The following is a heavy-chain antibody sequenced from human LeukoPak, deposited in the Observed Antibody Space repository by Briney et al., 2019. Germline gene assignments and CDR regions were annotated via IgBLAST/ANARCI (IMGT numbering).Heavy chain of an antibody. Sequence: SETLSLTCTVSGGSIRRSAYYWGWIRQPPGKGLEWIVSIYYGGSTYYNPSLKSRVTISIDTSKNQFSLNLTSVTAAASGAYYCAKSSGMVIHNCFDSWGQGTLVTVSS. CDR1: GGSIRRSAYY. CDR3: AKSSGMVIHNCFDS. V-gene: IGHV4-39*01. J-gene: IGHJ5*01. D-gene: IGHD3-3*01. CDR2: IYYGGST.